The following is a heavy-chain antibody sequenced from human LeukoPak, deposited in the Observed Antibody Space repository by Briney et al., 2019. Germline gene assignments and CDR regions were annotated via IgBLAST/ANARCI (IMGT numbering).Heavy chain of an antibody. CDR1: GYSFTNYW. V-gene: IGHV5-51*01. D-gene: IGHD4-23*01. CDR2: THPGDSDT. Sequence: GESLKISCEGSGYSFTNYWIGWVRQMPGKGLEWLGFTHPGDSDTRYSPSFQGQVTISADKSISTAYLQWSSLKASDTAMYYCARRDYGGKHFDYWGQGTLVTVSS. CDR3: ARRDYGGKHFDY. J-gene: IGHJ4*02.